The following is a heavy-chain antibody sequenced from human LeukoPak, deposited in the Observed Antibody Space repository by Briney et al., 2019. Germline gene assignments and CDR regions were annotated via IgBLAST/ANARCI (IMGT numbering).Heavy chain of an antibody. J-gene: IGHJ4*02. CDR3: ARKDSSGWSFGY. Sequence: PGGSLRLSCAAFGFTFSDYYMNWVRQAPGKGLEWLSYISGSDSTINYADSVKGRFTISRDNAKNSLYLQMNSLRAEDTAVYYCARKDSSGWSFGYWGQGTLVTVSS. V-gene: IGHV3-11*01. D-gene: IGHD6-19*01. CDR2: ISGSDSTI. CDR1: GFTFSDYY.